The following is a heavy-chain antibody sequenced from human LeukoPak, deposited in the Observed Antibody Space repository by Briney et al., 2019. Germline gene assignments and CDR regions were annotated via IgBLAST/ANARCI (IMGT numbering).Heavy chain of an antibody. CDR2: IYHSGST. CDR1: GYSISSGYY. D-gene: IGHD3-22*01. V-gene: IGHV4-38-2*02. J-gene: IGHJ3*02. Sequence: SETLSLTCSVSGYSISSGYYWGWIRQPPGKGLECIGSIYHSGSTYYNPSLKSRVTISVDKSKNQFSLKLSSVTAADTAVYYCARGPLGTLYYYDSTFHAFDIWGQGTMVTVSS. CDR3: ARGPLGTLYYYDSTFHAFDI.